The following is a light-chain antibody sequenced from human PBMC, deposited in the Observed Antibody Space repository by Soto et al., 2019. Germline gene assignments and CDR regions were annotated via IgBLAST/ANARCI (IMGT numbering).Light chain of an antibody. V-gene: IGKV3D-15*01. J-gene: IGKJ1*01. CDR1: QSVSNN. CDR2: GAS. CDR3: QQYNNWPPWT. Sequence: EILMTQSPVTLSVSPGERATLSCRASQSVSNNLAWYQQKPGQAPSLLIYGASSRATGIPDRFGGSGSGTDFTLTISSLQSEDFAVYYCQQYNNWPPWTFGQGTKVDIK.